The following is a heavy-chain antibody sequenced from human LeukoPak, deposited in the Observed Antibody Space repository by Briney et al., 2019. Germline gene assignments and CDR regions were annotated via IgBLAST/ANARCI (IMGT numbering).Heavy chain of an antibody. CDR3: ATNQIMIREYYFDY. V-gene: IGHV3-33*08. Sequence: GGSLRLSCAASGFTFSSYAMSWVRQAPGKGLEWVAVIWYDGSNKYYAESVKGRFTISRDNSKNTLYLQMNSLRAEDTAVYYCATNQIMIREYYFDYWGQGTLVTVSS. J-gene: IGHJ4*02. CDR2: IWYDGSNK. D-gene: IGHD3-16*01. CDR1: GFTFSSYA.